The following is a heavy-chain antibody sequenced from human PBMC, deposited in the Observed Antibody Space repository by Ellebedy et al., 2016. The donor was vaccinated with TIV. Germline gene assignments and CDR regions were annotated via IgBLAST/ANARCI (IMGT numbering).Heavy chain of an antibody. V-gene: IGHV1-18*01. CDR2: IGAYNGNT. CDR1: GYSLTSNG. CDR3: ARGIWFGELDV. Sequence: AASVKVSCKASGYSLTSNGISWVRQAPGQGLEWMGWIGAYNGNTNYAQKFQDRVTMTTDTSTSTVYMDLRSLRSADTAVYYCARGIWFGELDVWGQGTTVTVSS. J-gene: IGHJ6*02. D-gene: IGHD3-10*01.